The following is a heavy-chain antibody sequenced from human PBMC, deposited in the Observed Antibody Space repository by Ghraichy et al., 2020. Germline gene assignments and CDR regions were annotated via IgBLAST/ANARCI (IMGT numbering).Heavy chain of an antibody. D-gene: IGHD2-2*01. CDR1: GYMFSDYS. Sequence: ASVKVSCEASGYMFSDYSIHWLRQAPGQRLEWMGSISAGSGDTKFSPHFQARVIMKGISSTNTAILELHFLRSDDTAVYFCARSGPSDSTFFSFWGQGTLITVSS. V-gene: IGHV1-3*01. CDR2: ISAGSGDT. CDR3: ARSGPSDSTFFSF. J-gene: IGHJ4*02.